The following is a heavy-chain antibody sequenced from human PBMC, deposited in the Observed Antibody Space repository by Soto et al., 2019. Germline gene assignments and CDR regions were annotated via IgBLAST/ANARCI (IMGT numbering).Heavy chain of an antibody. CDR1: GFTFSNYG. V-gene: IGHV3-33*01. CDR2: IWYDGSNK. D-gene: IGHD6-13*01. J-gene: IGHJ4*02. Sequence: PGGSLRLSCAASGFTFSNYGMHWVRQAPGKGLEWVAVIWYDGSNKYYADSVKGRFTISRDNSKNTLYLQMNSLRAEDTAVYYCARGLEAAAGPFDYWGQGTLVTVSS. CDR3: ARGLEAAAGPFDY.